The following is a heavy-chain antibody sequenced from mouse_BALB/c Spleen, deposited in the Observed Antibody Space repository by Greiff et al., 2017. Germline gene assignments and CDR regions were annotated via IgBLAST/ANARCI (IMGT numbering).Heavy chain of an antibody. CDR3: AREGYRYGSFFDY. CDR1: GYAFTSYN. V-gene: IGHV1S135*01. CDR2: IDPYNGGT. D-gene: IGHD2-14*01. Sequence: VQLQKSGPELVKPGASVKVSCKASGYAFTSYNMYWVKQSHGKSLEWIGYIDPYNGGTSYNQKFKGKATLTVDKSSSTAYMHLNSLTSEDSAVYYCAREGYRYGSFFDYWGQGTTLTVSS. J-gene: IGHJ2*01.